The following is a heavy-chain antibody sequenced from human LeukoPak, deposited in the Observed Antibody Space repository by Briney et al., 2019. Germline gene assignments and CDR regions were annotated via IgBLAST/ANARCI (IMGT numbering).Heavy chain of an antibody. CDR3: ASNTGTVFDY. D-gene: IGHD7-27*01. CDR2: VYYSGST. CDR1: GDFITAYY. Sequence: KPSETLSLTCSVSGDFITAYYWSWIRQPPGKGLEWIGYVYYSGSTEYNPSLRSRVTISLEMSKHQFSLNLTSVTAADTAVYYCASNTGTVFDYWGQGALVTVSS. J-gene: IGHJ4*02. V-gene: IGHV4-59*01.